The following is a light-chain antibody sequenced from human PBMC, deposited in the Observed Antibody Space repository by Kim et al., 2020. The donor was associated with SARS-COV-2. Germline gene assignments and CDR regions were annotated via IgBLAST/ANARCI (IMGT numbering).Light chain of an antibody. Sequence: QTIRITCQGDSLRMLSASWSQTKQRQAPILAIYGKVNRPSGIPDRFSASRSGNTTSLTISGAQAEDEADYYCISRDSSGNQGVSGGGTQLTV. V-gene: IGLV3-19*01. CDR1: SLRMLS. CDR2: GKV. CDR3: ISRDSSGNQGV. J-gene: IGLJ3*02.